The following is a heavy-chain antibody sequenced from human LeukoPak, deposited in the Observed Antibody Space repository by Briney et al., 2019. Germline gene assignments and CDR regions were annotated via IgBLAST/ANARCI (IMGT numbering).Heavy chain of an antibody. D-gene: IGHD5-12*01. J-gene: IGHJ4*02. V-gene: IGHV1-18*01. Sequence: ASVKVSCKASGGTFSSYAISWVRQAPGQGLEWMGWISAYNGNTNYAQKLQGRVTMTTDTSTSTAYMELRSLRSDDTAVYYCARSKRYSGYDSRGDLDYWGQGTLVTVSS. CDR1: GGTFSSYA. CDR3: ARSKRYSGYDSRGDLDY. CDR2: ISAYNGNT.